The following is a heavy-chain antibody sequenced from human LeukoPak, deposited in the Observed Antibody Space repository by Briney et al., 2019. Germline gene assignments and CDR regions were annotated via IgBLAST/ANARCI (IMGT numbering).Heavy chain of an antibody. D-gene: IGHD1-1*01. J-gene: IGHJ5*02. CDR3: AKRPNWNDMSWFDP. CDR2: ISGSGGST. V-gene: IGHV3-23*01. CDR1: GFTFSTYG. Sequence: GGTLRLSCAASGFTFSTYGMRWVRQAPGKGLGWVSAISGSGGSTYYADSVKGRFTISRDNSKNTLYLQMNSLRAEDTAVYYCAKRPNWNDMSWFDPWGQGTLVTVSS.